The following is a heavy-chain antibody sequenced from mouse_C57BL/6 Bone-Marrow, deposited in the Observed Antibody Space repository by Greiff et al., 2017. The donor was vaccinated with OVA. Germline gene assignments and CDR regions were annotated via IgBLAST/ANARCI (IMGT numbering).Heavy chain of an antibody. CDR3: AGSNDGFDY. V-gene: IGHV1-64*01. CDR2: IHPNSGST. Sequence: VQLQQPGAELVKPGASVKLSCKASGYTFTSYWMHWVKQRPGQGLEWIGMIHPNSGSTNYNEKFKSKATLTVAKSSSTAYMQLSRLTSDDASVYYCAGSNDGFDYWGQGSTLTVSS. D-gene: IGHD2-12*01. J-gene: IGHJ2*01. CDR1: GYTFTSYW.